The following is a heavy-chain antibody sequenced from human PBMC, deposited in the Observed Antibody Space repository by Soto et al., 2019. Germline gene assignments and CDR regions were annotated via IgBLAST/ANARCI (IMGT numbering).Heavy chain of an antibody. CDR3: AKDPQLEMATIGYFDY. V-gene: IGHV3-30*18. CDR2: ISYDGSNK. CDR1: GFTFSSYG. J-gene: IGHJ4*02. Sequence: QVQLMESGGGVVQPGRSLRLSCAASGFTFSSYGMHWVRQAPGKGLEWVAVISYDGSNKYYADSVKGRFTISRDNSKNTLYLQMNSLRAEDTAVYYCAKDPQLEMATIGYFDYWGQGTLVTVSS. D-gene: IGHD5-12*01.